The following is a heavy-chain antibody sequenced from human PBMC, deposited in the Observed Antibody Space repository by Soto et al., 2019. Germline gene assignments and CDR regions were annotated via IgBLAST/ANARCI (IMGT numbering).Heavy chain of an antibody. J-gene: IGHJ5*02. CDR3: ARCDVITNHWFAP. Sequence: QVQLQESGPGLVKPSQTLSLTCTVSGGSISSGGYYWSWIRQHPGKGLEWIGYIYYSGSTYYNPSLTSRVTISLDTSKTPSPLKLSPVTAADTAVYYCARCDVITNHWFAPWGQGTLVTVSS. CDR2: IYYSGST. V-gene: IGHV4-31*03. D-gene: IGHD3-22*01. CDR1: GGSISSGGYY.